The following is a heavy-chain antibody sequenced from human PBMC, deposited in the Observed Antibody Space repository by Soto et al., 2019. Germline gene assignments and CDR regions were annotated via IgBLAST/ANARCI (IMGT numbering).Heavy chain of an antibody. J-gene: IGHJ4*02. CDR2: ISDEGSNE. CDR3: AKDGVKLVVVAYFDY. Sequence: QVQLVESGGGVVQPGRSLRLSCAASGFTFSSYGMHWVRQAPGKGLEWVAVISDEGSNEYYADSVKGRFTISRDNSKNPLYLQMNSLRAEDTAVYYCAKDGVKLVVVAYFDYWGQGTLVTVSS. CDR1: GFTFSSYG. V-gene: IGHV3-30*18. D-gene: IGHD2-15*01.